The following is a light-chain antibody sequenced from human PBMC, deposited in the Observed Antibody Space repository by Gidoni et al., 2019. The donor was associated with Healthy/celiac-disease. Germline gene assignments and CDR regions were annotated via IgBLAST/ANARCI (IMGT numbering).Light chain of an antibody. Sequence: ELVLTHSPATLSLSPGERATLSCRASQSVSSYLAWYQQKPGQAPRLLIYDASNRATGIPARFSGSGSGTDFTLTISSLEPEDFAVYYCQQRSNWPHTFXQXTKLEIK. CDR2: DAS. J-gene: IGKJ2*01. CDR1: QSVSSY. CDR3: QQRSNWPHT. V-gene: IGKV3-11*01.